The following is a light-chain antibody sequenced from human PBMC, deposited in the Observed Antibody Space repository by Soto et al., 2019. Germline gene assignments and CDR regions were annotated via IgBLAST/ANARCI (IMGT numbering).Light chain of an antibody. CDR3: QQYGSSGT. V-gene: IGKV3-20*01. CDR1: QRVSNNY. CDR2: GAS. J-gene: IGKJ5*01. Sequence: EMGFTQSPEPLSLSPGERATVSYRASQRVSNNYLAWYQQKPGRAPRLLIYGASNRAAGIPDRFSGSGSGTDFTLTISRLEPEDFAVYYCQQYGSSGTFGQGTRLDI.